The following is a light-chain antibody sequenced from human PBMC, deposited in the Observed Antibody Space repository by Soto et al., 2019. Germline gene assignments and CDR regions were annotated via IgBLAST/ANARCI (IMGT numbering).Light chain of an antibody. Sequence: ETVMTQSPGTLSLSPGERATLSCRASERINNNYFAWYQQKPGQAPRLLIFGSSDRAAGIPDRFSGSGSGTDFPLTISRLEPEDVAVYYCQQYGSSPPYTFGQGTKLEIK. CDR1: ERINNNY. V-gene: IGKV3-20*01. CDR3: QQYGSSPPYT. CDR2: GSS. J-gene: IGKJ2*01.